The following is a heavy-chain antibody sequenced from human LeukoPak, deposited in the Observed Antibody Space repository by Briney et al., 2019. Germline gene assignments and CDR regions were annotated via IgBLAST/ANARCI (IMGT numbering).Heavy chain of an antibody. Sequence: GGSLRLSCVASGFTFSDYAMNWVRQAPGKGLEWVSTFKTKYNQVYYAESVRGRLTISTDNSEKTVYLQMNSLRVEDTALYYCARSVPDYTRFDYWGQGALVTVSS. CDR2: FKTKYNQV. CDR3: ARSVPDYTRFDY. D-gene: IGHD4-11*01. J-gene: IGHJ4*02. CDR1: GFTFSDYA. V-gene: IGHV3-23*05.